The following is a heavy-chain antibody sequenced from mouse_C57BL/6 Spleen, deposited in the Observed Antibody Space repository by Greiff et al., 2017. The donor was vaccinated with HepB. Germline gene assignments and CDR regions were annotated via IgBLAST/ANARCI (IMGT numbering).Heavy chain of an antibody. CDR3: ARLWSDWYFDV. CDR2: ISSGGSYT. CDR1: GFTFSSYG. Sequence: DVMLVESGGDLVKPGGSLKLSCAASGFTFSSYGMSWVRQTPDKRLEWVATISSGGSYTYYPDSVKGRFTISRDNAKNTLYLQMSSLKSEDTAMYYCARLWSDWYFDVWGTGTTVTVSS. J-gene: IGHJ1*03. V-gene: IGHV5-6*02. D-gene: IGHD1-1*02.